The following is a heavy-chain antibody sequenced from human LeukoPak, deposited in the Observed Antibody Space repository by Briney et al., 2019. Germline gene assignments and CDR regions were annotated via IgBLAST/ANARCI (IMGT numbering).Heavy chain of an antibody. CDR1: GFTFSSYG. CDR3: ARDFYDSSGYYYSNDY. J-gene: IGHJ4*02. V-gene: IGHV3-30*03. CDR2: ISYDGSNK. D-gene: IGHD3-22*01. Sequence: GGSLRLSCAASGFTFSSYGMHWVRQAPGKGLEWVAVISYDGSNKYYTDSVKGRFTISRDNSKNTLYLQMNSLRAEDTAVYYCARDFYDSSGYYYSNDYWGQGTLVTVSS.